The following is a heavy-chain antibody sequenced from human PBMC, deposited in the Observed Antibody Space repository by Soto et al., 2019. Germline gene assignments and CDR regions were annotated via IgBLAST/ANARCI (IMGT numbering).Heavy chain of an antibody. V-gene: IGHV3-21*01. CDR3: ARGLGPYYDSSGYFDY. CDR1: GFTFSTFG. J-gene: IGHJ4*02. Sequence: GGSLRLSCAASGFTFSTFGMNWVRQAPGKGLEWVSSISSSSRYISYADSLKGRFTISRDNAKNSLYLQMNSLRAEDTAVCYCARGLGPYYDSSGYFDYWGQGTLVTVSS. D-gene: IGHD3-22*01. CDR2: ISSSSRYI.